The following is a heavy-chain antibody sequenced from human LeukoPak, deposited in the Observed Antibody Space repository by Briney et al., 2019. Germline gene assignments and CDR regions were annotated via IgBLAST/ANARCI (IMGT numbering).Heavy chain of an antibody. D-gene: IGHD2-2*01. Sequence: GASVKVSCKASGYTFSDYYMHWVRQAPGQGLEWMGWLYAKSGDTHYEQKFQGRVTLTRDTSISTAYMELSSLTSDDTAVYYCARDPAEEVVGIDYRGQGTLVTVSS. CDR1: GYTFSDYY. CDR2: LYAKSGDT. V-gene: IGHV1-2*02. CDR3: ARDPAEEVVGIDY. J-gene: IGHJ4*02.